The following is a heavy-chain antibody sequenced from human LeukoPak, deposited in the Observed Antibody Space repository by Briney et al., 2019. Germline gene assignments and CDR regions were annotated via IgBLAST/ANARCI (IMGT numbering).Heavy chain of an antibody. Sequence: GGSLRLSCAASGFTFSSYAMSWVRQAPGKGLKWVSTINDNGAGTYYADSVKGRFTISRDNSYNTMSLQMNSLRAEDTALYYCARGYSRAAFDIWGQGTMVTVSS. CDR3: ARGYSRAAFDI. D-gene: IGHD2-15*01. J-gene: IGHJ3*02. CDR1: GFTFSSYA. V-gene: IGHV3-23*01. CDR2: INDNGAGT.